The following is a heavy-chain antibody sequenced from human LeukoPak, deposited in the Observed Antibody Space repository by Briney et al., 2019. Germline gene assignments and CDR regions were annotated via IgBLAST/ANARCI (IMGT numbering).Heavy chain of an antibody. CDR1: GYSFTSYW. Sequence: GESLKISCKGSGYSFTSYWIGWVRQMPGKGLEWMGIIYPGDSDTRYSPSFQGQVTISADKSISTAYLQWSSLKASDTAMYYCARQDVVRGVIIPDAFDIWGQGTMVTVSS. J-gene: IGHJ3*02. CDR3: ARQDVVRGVIIPDAFDI. CDR2: IYPGDSDT. V-gene: IGHV5-51*01. D-gene: IGHD3-10*01.